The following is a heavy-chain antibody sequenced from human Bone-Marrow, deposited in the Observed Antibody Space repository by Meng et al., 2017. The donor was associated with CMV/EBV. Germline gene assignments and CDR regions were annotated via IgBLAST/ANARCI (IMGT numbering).Heavy chain of an antibody. CDR3: AREYQPPSPPTFDP. J-gene: IGHJ5*02. D-gene: IGHD2-2*01. CDR1: GYTFTGYY. Sequence: SVKVSCKASGYTFTGYYMHWVRQAPGQGLEWMGGIIPIFGTANYAQKFQGRVTITTDESTSTAYMELSSLRSEDTAVYYCAREYQPPSPPTFDPWGQGTLVTVSS. V-gene: IGHV1-69*05. CDR2: IIPIFGTA.